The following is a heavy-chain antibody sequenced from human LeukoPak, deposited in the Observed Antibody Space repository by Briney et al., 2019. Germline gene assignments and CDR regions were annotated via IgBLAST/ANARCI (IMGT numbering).Heavy chain of an antibody. CDR3: ARSPSGSYPFDY. D-gene: IGHD1-26*01. Sequence: SVKVSCKASGGTVTTYTLTWVRQAPGQGLEWMGGIIPILGTPNYAQKFQGRVTITADESTSTAYMELSSLRSEDTAVYYCARSPSGSYPFDYWGQGTLVTVSS. CDR1: GGTVTTYT. J-gene: IGHJ4*02. CDR2: IIPILGTP. V-gene: IGHV1-69*13.